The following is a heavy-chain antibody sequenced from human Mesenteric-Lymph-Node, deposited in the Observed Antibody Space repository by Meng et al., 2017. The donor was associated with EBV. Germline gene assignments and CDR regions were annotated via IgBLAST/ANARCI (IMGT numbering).Heavy chain of an antibody. CDR1: GFTFSYYY. J-gene: IGHJ5*02. Sequence: QVPLVDSGGGLVEPGGSLRLSCAASGFTFSYYYMSWIRQAPGKGLEWVSYISSSGSTKYYADSVKGRFTISRDNVKKSLFLQMNSLRAEDTAVYYCARDHTSGWFDPWGQGTLVTVSS. D-gene: IGHD6-19*01. CDR2: ISSSGSTK. V-gene: IGHV3-11*01. CDR3: ARDHTSGWFDP.